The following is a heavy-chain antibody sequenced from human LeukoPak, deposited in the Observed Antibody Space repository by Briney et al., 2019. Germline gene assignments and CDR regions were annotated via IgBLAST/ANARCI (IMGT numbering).Heavy chain of an antibody. CDR3: AREVVVNDKSYFDY. CDR2: IKQDGSEK. J-gene: IGHJ4*02. D-gene: IGHD2-15*01. V-gene: IGHV3-7*01. CDR1: GFTFSNAW. Sequence: TGGSLRLSCAASGFTFSNAWMSWVRQAPGKGLEWVANIKQDGSEKNFVDSVKGRFTISRDNAKNSLHLQMNSLRAEDTAVYYCAREVVVNDKSYFDYWGQGNLVTVSS.